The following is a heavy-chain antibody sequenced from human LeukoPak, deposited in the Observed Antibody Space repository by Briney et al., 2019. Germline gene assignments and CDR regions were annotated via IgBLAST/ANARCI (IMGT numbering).Heavy chain of an antibody. CDR2: TSYDGSNK. D-gene: IGHD4-17*01. CDR3: ARAVPMDYGDYFDY. V-gene: IGHV3-30*14. CDR1: GFTFSNYS. Sequence: GGSLRLSCAASGFTFSNYSINWVRQAPGKGLEWVAVTSYDGSNKYYADSVKGRFTISRENAKNSLYLQMNSLRAGDTAVYYCARAVPMDYGDYFDYWGQGTLVTVSS. J-gene: IGHJ4*02.